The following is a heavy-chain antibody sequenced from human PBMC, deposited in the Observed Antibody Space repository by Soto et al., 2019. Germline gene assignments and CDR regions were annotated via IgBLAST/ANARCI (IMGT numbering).Heavy chain of an antibody. Sequence: EVQLLESGGGLVQPGGSLRLSCAASGFTFSSYAMSWVRQAPGKGLEWVSAISGSGGSTYYADSMKGRFTISRDNSKNSLYLQMNSLRAEDTAVYYCAKVRRFLMSFFDYWGQGTLVTVSS. D-gene: IGHD3-3*01. CDR1: GFTFSSYA. V-gene: IGHV3-23*01. CDR3: AKVRRFLMSFFDY. J-gene: IGHJ4*02. CDR2: ISGSGGST.